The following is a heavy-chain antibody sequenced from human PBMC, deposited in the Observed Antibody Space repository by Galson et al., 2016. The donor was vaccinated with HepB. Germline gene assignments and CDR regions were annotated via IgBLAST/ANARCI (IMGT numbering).Heavy chain of an antibody. CDR3: ARHDVGGIGY. D-gene: IGHD3-10*02. V-gene: IGHV3-23*01. Sequence: SLRLSCAVSGFTFSTYDMSWVRLAPGRGLECVSGIRGSGEDTYYADSVKGRFTISRDNSRSTLYLQMSRLRLEDTALYYCARHDVGGIGYWGQGTLVTVS. CDR2: IRGSGEDT. CDR1: GFTFSTYD. J-gene: IGHJ4*02.